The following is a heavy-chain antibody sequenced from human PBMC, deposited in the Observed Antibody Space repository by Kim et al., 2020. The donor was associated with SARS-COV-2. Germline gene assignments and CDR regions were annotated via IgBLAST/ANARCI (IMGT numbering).Heavy chain of an antibody. CDR2: IYYSGSA. D-gene: IGHD3-22*01. J-gene: IGHJ4*02. V-gene: IGHV4-31*03. Sequence: SETLSLTCTVSGGSINSGSYYWSWIRQHPGKGLEWIGYIYYSGSAYYNPSLKRRVTISVDTSKNQFSLKLSAVTAADTAVYYCARDFYDSSGYHIGLDYWGQGTLGSVSS. CDR1: GGSINSGSYY. CDR3: ARDFYDSSGYHIGLDY.